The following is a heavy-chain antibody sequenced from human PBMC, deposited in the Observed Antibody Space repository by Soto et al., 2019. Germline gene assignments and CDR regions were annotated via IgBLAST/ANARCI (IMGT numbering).Heavy chain of an antibody. CDR3: AKDRAVVVPVSTSYFYYYGLGV. CDR1: GFTLDDYT. Sequence: PGGSLRLSCAASGFTLDDYTMHWVRQAPGKGLEWVAGVGWNGGDIVYADSVKGRFTVSRDNTKNSLYPEMNSLRTDDTAIYYCAKDRAVVVPVSTSYFYYYGLGVWRQGHTVPVSS. J-gene: IGHJ6*02. CDR2: VGWNGGDI. V-gene: IGHV3-9*01. D-gene: IGHD2-2*01.